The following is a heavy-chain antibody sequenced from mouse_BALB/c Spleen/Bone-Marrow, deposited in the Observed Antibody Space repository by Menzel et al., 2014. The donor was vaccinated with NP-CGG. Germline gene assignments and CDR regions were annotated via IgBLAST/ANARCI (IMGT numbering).Heavy chain of an antibody. CDR3: ARLGYYGSFAF. Sequence: DVHLVESGGGLVQPGGSLKLSCAASGFDFSRFWMSWVRQAPGKGLEWIGEINPDSSTINYTPSLKDKFIISRDNVKNTLYLQMSKVRSEDTALYYCARLGYYGSFAFWGQGTLVTVSA. D-gene: IGHD1-2*01. CDR1: GFDFSRFW. J-gene: IGHJ3*01. V-gene: IGHV4-1*02. CDR2: INPDSSTI.